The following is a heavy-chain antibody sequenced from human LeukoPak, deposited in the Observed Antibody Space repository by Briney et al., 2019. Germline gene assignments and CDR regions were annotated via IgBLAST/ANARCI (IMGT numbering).Heavy chain of an antibody. V-gene: IGHV4-39*07. J-gene: IGHJ5*01. Sequence: KTSETLSLTCSVSGDSITSTSYYWAWIRQPPGKGLEWIGSFFYSGTTHYTPSLRSRVSISVDTAKNQFSLKLSFVTAADTAVYYCARDAITIFGVVINWFDSWGPGTLVTVSS. CDR1: GDSITSTSYY. D-gene: IGHD3-3*01. CDR3: ARDAITIFGVVINWFDS. CDR2: FFYSGTT.